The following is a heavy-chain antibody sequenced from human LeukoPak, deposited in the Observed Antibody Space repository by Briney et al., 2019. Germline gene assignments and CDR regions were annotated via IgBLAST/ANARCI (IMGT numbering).Heavy chain of an antibody. CDR1: GFTFSSYA. CDR3: ARSRSGYYEDY. V-gene: IGHV3-7*01. J-gene: IGHJ4*02. Sequence: GGSLRLSCAASGFTFSSYAMSWVRQAPGKGLEWVANIKENGSEKYYVDSVKGRFTISRDNAKNSLSLQVNSLSAEDTAVYYCARSRSGYYEDYWGQGTLVTVSS. D-gene: IGHD3-22*01. CDR2: IKENGSEK.